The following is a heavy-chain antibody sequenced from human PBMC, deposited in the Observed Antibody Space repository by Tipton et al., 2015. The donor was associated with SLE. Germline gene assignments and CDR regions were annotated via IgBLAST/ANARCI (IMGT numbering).Heavy chain of an antibody. CDR3: ARGAGYGSGKDY. CDR1: GVSFSRHY. Sequence: TLSLTCTVSGVSFSRHYWSWFRQPAGKGLEWIGRIYASGVTNYSPSLQSRVTMSVHTSQKQFSLKLTSVTVADTAVYYCARGAGYGSGKDYWGPGTLVTVSS. J-gene: IGHJ4*02. CDR2: IYASGVT. V-gene: IGHV4-4*07. D-gene: IGHD3-10*01.